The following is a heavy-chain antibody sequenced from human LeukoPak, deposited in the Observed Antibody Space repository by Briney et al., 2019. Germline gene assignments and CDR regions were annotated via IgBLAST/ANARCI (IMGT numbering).Heavy chain of an antibody. Sequence: SETLSLTCTVSGGSISSYYWGWIRQPPGKGLEWIGSIYYSGSTYYNPSLKSRVTISVDTSKNQFSLKLSSVTAADTAVYYCARSDIVVVVAAGHNWFDPWGQGTLVTVSS. V-gene: IGHV4-39*07. D-gene: IGHD2-15*01. J-gene: IGHJ5*02. CDR3: ARSDIVVVVAAGHNWFDP. CDR1: GGSISSYY. CDR2: IYYSGST.